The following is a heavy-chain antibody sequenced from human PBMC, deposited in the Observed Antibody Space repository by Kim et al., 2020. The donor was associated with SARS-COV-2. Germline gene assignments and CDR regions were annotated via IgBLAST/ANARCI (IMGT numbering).Heavy chain of an antibody. CDR1: GDSISSYN. V-gene: IGHV4-59*01. D-gene: IGHD1-26*01. CDR2: GYYNEST. Sequence: SETLSLTCTVSGDSISSYNWSWIRQRQGKGLERNGIGYYNESTKYNHYLKSRGTISVDTYKNKNYLKLSFVTAADTDVYACERERVMGGVFNYWGQ. CDR3: ERERVMGGVFNY. J-gene: IGHJ4*02.